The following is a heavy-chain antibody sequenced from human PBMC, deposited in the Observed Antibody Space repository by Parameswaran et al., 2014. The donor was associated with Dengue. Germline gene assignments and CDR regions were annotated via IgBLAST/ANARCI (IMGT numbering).Heavy chain of an antibody. CDR2: INPSGDST. CDR3: AREHGSGSIFDY. J-gene: IGHJ4*02. Sequence: WVRQAPGQGLEWMGIINPSGDSTSYAQKFQGRVTMTRDTSTSTVYMELSSLRSEDTAVYYCAREHGSGSIFDYWGQGTLVTVSS. D-gene: IGHD3-10*01. V-gene: IGHV1-46*01.